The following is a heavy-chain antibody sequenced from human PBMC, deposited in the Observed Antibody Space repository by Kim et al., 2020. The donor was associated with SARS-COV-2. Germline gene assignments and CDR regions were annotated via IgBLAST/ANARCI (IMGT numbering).Heavy chain of an antibody. CDR2: INNSGST. V-gene: IGHV4-34*04. J-gene: IGHJ1*01. CDR3: ATGRYFVCVLYSYCN. Sequence: SETLSLTCAVYGGSFSGYSCSWIRQPQGKGLGWVGEINNSGSTNNNPSPKSRPSISVDTSKNQSSLKLSFLTAANTAAYYCATGRYFVCVLYSYCNLGQG. CDR1: GGSFSGYS. D-gene: IGHD3-9*01.